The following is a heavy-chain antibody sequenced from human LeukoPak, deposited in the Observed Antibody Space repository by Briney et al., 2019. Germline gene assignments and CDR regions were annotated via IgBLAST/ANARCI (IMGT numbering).Heavy chain of an antibody. CDR2: IYYSGST. D-gene: IGHD3-9*01. CDR3: ARHHYDISTGYYTVPDY. V-gene: IGHV4-30-4*08. Sequence: PSQTLSLTCTVSGGSISSGDYYWSWIRQPPGKGLEWIGYIYYSGSTYYNPSLKSRVTISVDTSKNQFSLKLSSVTAADTAVYYCARHHYDISTGYYTVPDYWGQGTLVTVSS. CDR1: GGSISSGDYY. J-gene: IGHJ4*02.